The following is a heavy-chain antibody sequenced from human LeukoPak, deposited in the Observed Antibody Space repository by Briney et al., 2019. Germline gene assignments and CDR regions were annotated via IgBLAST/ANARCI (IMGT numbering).Heavy chain of an antibody. V-gene: IGHV4-30-2*01. Sequence: LRLSCAASGFTFSDHYIDWVRQPPGKGLEWIGYIYHSGSTYYNPSLKSRVTISVDRSKNQFSLKLSSVTAADTAVYYCARQLTGAFDYWGQGTLVTVSS. D-gene: IGHD7-27*01. J-gene: IGHJ4*02. CDR2: IYHSGST. CDR3: ARQLTGAFDY. CDR1: GFTFSDHY.